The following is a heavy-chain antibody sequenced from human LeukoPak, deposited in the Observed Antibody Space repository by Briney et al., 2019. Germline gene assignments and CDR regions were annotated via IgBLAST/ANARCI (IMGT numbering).Heavy chain of an antibody. CDR2: INHNGNVN. CDR3: ATRMG. CDR1: GFTFSSYW. V-gene: IGHV3-7*03. Sequence: GGSLRLSCAASGFTFSSYWMNWARQAPGKGLEWVASINHNGNVNYYVDSVKGRFTISRDTSKNMLFLQMNNLRAGDTAVYYCATRMGWGQGTLVTVSS. D-gene: IGHD2-8*01. J-gene: IGHJ4*02.